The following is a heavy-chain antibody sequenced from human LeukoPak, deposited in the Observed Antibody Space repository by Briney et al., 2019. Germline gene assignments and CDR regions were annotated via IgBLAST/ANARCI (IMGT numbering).Heavy chain of an antibody. D-gene: IGHD5-18*01. CDR1: GFTFSSYW. CDR3: VRGQYSYVNY. Sequence: PGGPLRLSCAASGFTFSSYWMHWVRPAPGKGLVWVSRINSDGSSTSKADSVKCRFTLSRYTAKNTLYLQMNSLRAEDTAGYYCVRGQYSYVNYWGQGSLVTVSS. V-gene: IGHV3-74*01. J-gene: IGHJ4*02. CDR2: INSDGSST.